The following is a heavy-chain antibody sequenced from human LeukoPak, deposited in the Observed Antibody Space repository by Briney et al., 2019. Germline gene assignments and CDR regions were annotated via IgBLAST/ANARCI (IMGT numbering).Heavy chain of an antibody. CDR1: GGSISSYY. D-gene: IGHD6-13*01. CDR2: IYYSGST. V-gene: IGHV4-59*01. J-gene: IGHJ5*02. CDR3: ARDQGYSSSWYGWFDP. Sequence: SETLSLTCTVSGGSISSYYWSWIRQPPGKGLEWIGYIYYSGSTNYSPSLKSRVTISVDTSKNQFSLKLSSVTAADTAVYYCARDQGYSSSWYGWFDPWGQGTLVTVSS.